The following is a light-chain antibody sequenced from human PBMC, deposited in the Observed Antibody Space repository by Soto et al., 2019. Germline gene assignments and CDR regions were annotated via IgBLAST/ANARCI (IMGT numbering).Light chain of an antibody. Sequence: QSVLTQPPSVSGAPGQRVTIPCTGTTSNIGAGYDVHWYHQPPGAAPKLLISGNNNRPSGVPDRFSGSRSGTSASLAITGLQAEDEADYYCQCFDTILRGSVFGGGTKVTVL. CDR3: QCFDTILRGSV. CDR1: TSNIGAGYD. J-gene: IGLJ3*02. CDR2: GNN. V-gene: IGLV1-40*01.